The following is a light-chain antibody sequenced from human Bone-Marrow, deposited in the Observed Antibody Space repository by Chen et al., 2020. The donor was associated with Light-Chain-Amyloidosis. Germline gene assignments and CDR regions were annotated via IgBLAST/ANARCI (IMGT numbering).Light chain of an antibody. V-gene: IGLV3-25*03. J-gene: IGLJ2*01. CDR2: RDT. Sequence: SYELTQPPSVSVSPGQTARITCSGDDLPTKYAYWYQKKPGQAPVLVIHRDTERPPGMSERFSCSSSGTTATLTISGVQAEDEADYHCQSADSSGTYEVIFGGGTKLTVL. CDR3: QSADSSGTYEVI. CDR1: DLPTKY.